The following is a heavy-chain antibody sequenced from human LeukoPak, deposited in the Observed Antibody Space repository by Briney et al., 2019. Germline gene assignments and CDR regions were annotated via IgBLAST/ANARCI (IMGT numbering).Heavy chain of an antibody. V-gene: IGHV1-2*02. CDR3: ARVDIVATPYYYYYYYMDV. CDR2: INPNSGGT. D-gene: IGHD5-12*01. J-gene: IGHJ6*03. Sequence: SSVKVSCKASGYTFTGYYMHWVRQAPGQGLEWMGWINPNSGGTNYAQKFQGRVTMTRDTYISTAYIELSRLRSDDTAVYYCARVDIVATPYYYYYYYMDVWGKGTTVTVSS. CDR1: GYTFTGYY.